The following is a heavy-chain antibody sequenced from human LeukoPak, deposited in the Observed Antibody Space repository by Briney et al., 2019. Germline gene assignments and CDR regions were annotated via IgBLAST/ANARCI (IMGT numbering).Heavy chain of an antibody. Sequence: GGSLRLSCAASGFTFSSYAMHWVRQAPGKGLEWVAVISYDGSNKYYADSVKGRFTISRDNSKNTLYLQMSSLRGDDTAVYYCTSTLGTWGQGTLVTVSS. V-gene: IGHV3-30*14. J-gene: IGHJ5*02. CDR2: ISYDGSNK. CDR3: TSTLGT. CDR1: GFTFSSYA.